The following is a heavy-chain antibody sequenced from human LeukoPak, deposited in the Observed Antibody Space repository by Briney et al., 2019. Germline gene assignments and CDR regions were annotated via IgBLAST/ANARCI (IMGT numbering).Heavy chain of an antibody. J-gene: IGHJ4*02. CDR2: ISADGKRP. CDR3: VKESGSMRPCDY. CDR1: GFTFSTYG. Sequence: GGSLRLSCAASGFTFSTYGMNWVRQAPGKGLEWVSAISADGKRPYYADSVKGRFTISRDNSKNTLYLQMNNLRAEDTAMYYCVKESGSMRPCDYWGQGTLVTVSS. D-gene: IGHD5-12*01. V-gene: IGHV3-23*01.